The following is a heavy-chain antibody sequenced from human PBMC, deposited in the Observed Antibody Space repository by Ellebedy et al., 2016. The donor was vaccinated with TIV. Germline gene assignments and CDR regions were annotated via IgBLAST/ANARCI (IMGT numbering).Heavy chain of an antibody. J-gene: IGHJ4*02. CDR2: IYYSGST. CDR1: GGSISSSSYY. Sequence: SETLSLXXTVSGGSISSSSYYWGWIRQPPGKGLEWIGSIYYSGSTYYNPSLKSRVTISVDTSKNQFSLKLSSVTAADTAVYYCARQYQLLNYWGQGTLVTVSS. V-gene: IGHV4-39*01. D-gene: IGHD2-2*01. CDR3: ARQYQLLNY.